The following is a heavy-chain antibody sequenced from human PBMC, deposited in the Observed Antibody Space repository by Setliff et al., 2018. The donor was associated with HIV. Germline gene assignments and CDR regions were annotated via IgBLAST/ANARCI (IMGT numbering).Heavy chain of an antibody. V-gene: IGHV7-4-1*02. CDR2: INTNTGNP. J-gene: IGHJ3*02. Sequence: SVKVSCKASGYTFTSYAMNWVRQAPGQGLEWMGWINTNTGNPTYAQGFTGRFVFSLDTSVSTAYLQISSLKAEDTAVYYCARDLRGSGSYYMMGEPFDIWGQGTMVTVSS. CDR1: GYTFTSYA. D-gene: IGHD3-10*01. CDR3: ARDLRGSGSYYMMGEPFDI.